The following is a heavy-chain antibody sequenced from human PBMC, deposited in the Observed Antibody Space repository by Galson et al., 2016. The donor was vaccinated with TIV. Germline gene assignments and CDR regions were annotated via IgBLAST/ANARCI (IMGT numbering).Heavy chain of an antibody. Sequence: LVKVSCKASGGPFFSSYAISWVRQAPGQGLEWMGRIIPIFGTANYAQKFQGRVTITADESTSTAYMELSSLRSEDTAVYYCARHQGYCSGGSCLLDYWGQGTLVTVSS. J-gene: IGHJ4*02. CDR2: IIPIFGTA. V-gene: IGHV1-69*13. CDR3: ARHQGYCSGGSCLLDY. D-gene: IGHD2-15*01. CDR1: GGPFFSSYA.